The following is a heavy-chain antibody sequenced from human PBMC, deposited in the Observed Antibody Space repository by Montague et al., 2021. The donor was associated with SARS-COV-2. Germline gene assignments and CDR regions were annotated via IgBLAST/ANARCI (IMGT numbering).Heavy chain of an antibody. V-gene: IGHV4-39*07. D-gene: IGHD2-15*01. CDR2: MYYSGST. Sequence: SETLSLTCTVSGGSISSYHHYWGWIRQPPGKGLEWIGAMYYSGSTCLNPSLKSRVTISVSTSQNQLSLNLRSVTAADTAVYFCGKVILFATSNAFDCWGPGTLVTVSS. CDR1: GGSISSYHHY. CDR3: GKVILFATSNAFDC. J-gene: IGHJ4*02.